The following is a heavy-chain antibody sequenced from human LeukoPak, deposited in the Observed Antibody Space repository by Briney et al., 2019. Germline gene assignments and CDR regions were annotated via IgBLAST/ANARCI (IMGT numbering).Heavy chain of an antibody. CDR1: GFTFSSNG. CDR3: ARDRRVLGTAMVIDY. Sequence: GGSLRRSCAASGFTFSSNGMHWVRQAPGKGLEWVAVIWYDGSNKYYADSVKGRFTISRDNSKNTLYLQMNSLRAEDTAVYYCARDRRVLGTAMVIDYWGQGTLVTVSS. CDR2: IWYDGSNK. J-gene: IGHJ4*02. V-gene: IGHV3-33*01. D-gene: IGHD5-18*01.